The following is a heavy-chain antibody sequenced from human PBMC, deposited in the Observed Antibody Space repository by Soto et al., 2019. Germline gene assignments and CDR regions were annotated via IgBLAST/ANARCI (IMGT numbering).Heavy chain of an antibody. CDR2: IIGHSGNT. V-gene: IGHV1-18*04. D-gene: IGHD2-2*01. CDR3: ARGGYCSSTSCYRDFYRGMDV. Sequence: ASVKVSGRASGYTFSSDGISWVRQAPGQGRKWRGWIIGHSGNTNYEQKSQGRASLTTDTSTSTAYMALRSLRSDDTAVYYCARGGYCSSTSCYRDFYRGMDVWGQGTTVTVSS. J-gene: IGHJ6*02. CDR1: GYTFSSDG.